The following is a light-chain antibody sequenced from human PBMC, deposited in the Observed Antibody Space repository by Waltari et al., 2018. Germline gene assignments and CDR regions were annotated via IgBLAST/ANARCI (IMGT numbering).Light chain of an antibody. CDR2: EGS. CDR1: SNDVGSYNL. CDR3: CSYAGSSTPYV. Sequence: QSALTQPASVSGSPGQSITISCTGTSNDVGSYNLVSWYQQHPGKAPKLTIYEGSKRPSGVSNRVYGAKSGNTASLTISGLQAEDEADYYCCSYAGSSTPYVFGTGTKVTVL. V-gene: IGLV2-23*01. J-gene: IGLJ1*01.